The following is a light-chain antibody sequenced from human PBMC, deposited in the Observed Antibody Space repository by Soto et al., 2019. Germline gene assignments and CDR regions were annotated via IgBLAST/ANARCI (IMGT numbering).Light chain of an antibody. CDR1: SSNIGAGYD. J-gene: IGLJ7*01. CDR2: GNR. Sequence: QSALTQPPSVSGAPGQRVTISCTGSSSNIGAGYDVHWYQQLPGTAPKLLIYGNRNRPSGVPDRFSGSKSGTSASLAITGLTAEDEADYYCQPYDISLGGSGVFGGGTQLTVL. CDR3: QPYDISLGGSGV. V-gene: IGLV1-40*01.